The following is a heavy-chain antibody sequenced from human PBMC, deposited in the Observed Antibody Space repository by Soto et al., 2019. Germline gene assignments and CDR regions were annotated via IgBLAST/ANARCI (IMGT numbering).Heavy chain of an antibody. CDR3: ARDRRIPQWYYYDSSGYPCRGAFDI. J-gene: IGHJ3*02. Sequence: ASVKVSCKASGYTFTGYYMHWVRQAPGQGLEWMGWINPNSGGTNYAQKFQGRVTMTRDTSISTAYMELSRLRSDDTAVHYCARDRRIPQWYYYDSSGYPCRGAFDILGQGSRFIVS. CDR1: GYTFTGYY. CDR2: INPNSGGT. V-gene: IGHV1-2*02. D-gene: IGHD3-22*01.